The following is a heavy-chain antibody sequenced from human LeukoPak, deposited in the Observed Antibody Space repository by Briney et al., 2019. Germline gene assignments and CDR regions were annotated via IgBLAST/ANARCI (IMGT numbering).Heavy chain of an antibody. Sequence: SVKVSCKASGGTFSSYAISWVRQAPGQGLEWMGGIIPIFGTANYAQKFQGRVTITADESTSTAYMELSSLRSEDTAVYYCIAAPGPKWYFHYWGQGALVTVSS. D-gene: IGHD6-13*01. CDR2: IIPIFGTA. V-gene: IGHV1-69*13. CDR3: IAAPGPKWYFHY. J-gene: IGHJ4*02. CDR1: GGTFSSYA.